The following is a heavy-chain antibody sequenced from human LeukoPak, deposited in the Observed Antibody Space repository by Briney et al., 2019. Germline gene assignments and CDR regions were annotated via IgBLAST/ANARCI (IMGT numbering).Heavy chain of an antibody. D-gene: IGHD6-25*01. Sequence: ASVKVSCKVSGYTLTELSMYWVRQAPGKGLEWMGGFDPEDGETIYAQKFQGRVTMTEDTSTDTAYMELSSLRSEDTAVYYCATDAAKHPAAFDIWGQGTMVTVSS. J-gene: IGHJ3*02. CDR3: ATDAAKHPAAFDI. CDR1: GYTLTELS. V-gene: IGHV1-24*01. CDR2: FDPEDGET.